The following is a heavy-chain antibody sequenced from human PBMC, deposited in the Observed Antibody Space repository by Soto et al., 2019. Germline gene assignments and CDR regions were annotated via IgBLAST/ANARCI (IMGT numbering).Heavy chain of an antibody. CDR3: ARRRRAAGGYYFDY. CDR2: IYWDDDK. CDR1: GFSLSTSGVG. Sequence: QITLKESGPPLVKPTQTLTLTCSFSGFSLSTSGVGVGWIRQPPGKALEWLALIYWDDDKRYSPSLERRLTITRDTSKNQVVLTMTNMNPADTATYYCARRRRAAGGYYFDYWGQGALITVSS. J-gene: IGHJ4*02. V-gene: IGHV2-5*02. D-gene: IGHD6-13*01.